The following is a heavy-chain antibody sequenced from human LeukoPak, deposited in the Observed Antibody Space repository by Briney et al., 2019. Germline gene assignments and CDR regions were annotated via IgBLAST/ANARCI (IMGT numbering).Heavy chain of an antibody. CDR3: ATYYYDSSLDPYYFDY. CDR1: GGSFSGYY. CDR2: INHSGST. Sequence: PSETLSLTCAVYGGSFSGYYWSWIRQPPGKGLEWIGEINHSGSTNYNPSLKSRVTISVDTSKNQSSLKLSSVTAADTAVYYCATYYYDSSLDPYYFDYWGQGTLVTVSS. D-gene: IGHD3-22*01. J-gene: IGHJ4*02. V-gene: IGHV4-34*01.